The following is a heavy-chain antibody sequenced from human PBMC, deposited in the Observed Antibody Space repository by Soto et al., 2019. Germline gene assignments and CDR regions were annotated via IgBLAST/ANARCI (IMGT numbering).Heavy chain of an antibody. CDR2: IKTDGSIT. J-gene: IGHJ2*01. CDR1: GFSFSNYW. Sequence: EVQLVESGGGLVQPGGSLRLSCAASGFSFSNYWMHWVRQVPGAGLVWVSRIKTDGSITNYADSVRGRITISRDNAENTLYRQMTSLRAEDTAVYYCARVAQGAWYCDLWGRGTLVTVSS. V-gene: IGHV3-74*01. D-gene: IGHD3-16*01. CDR3: ARVAQGAWYCDL.